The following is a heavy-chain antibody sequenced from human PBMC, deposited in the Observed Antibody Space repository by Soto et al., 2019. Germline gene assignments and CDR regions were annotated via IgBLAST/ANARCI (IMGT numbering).Heavy chain of an antibody. CDR2: IKVGSSRI. CDR3: VRSPKIGVRGDF. Sequence: GGSLRLSCIGSGFSFSAYNMNWVRQAPGKGLEWVSSIKVGSSRIYQPDSMKGRFTISRDDARNSVYLQINSLRAEDTALYFCVRSPKIGVRGDFWGRGTQVTVSS. D-gene: IGHD3-16*01. V-gene: IGHV3-21*01. CDR1: GFSFSAYN. J-gene: IGHJ1*01.